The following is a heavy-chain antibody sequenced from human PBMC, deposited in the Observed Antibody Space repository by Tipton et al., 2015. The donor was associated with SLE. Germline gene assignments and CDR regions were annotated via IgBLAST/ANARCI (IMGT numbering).Heavy chain of an antibody. D-gene: IGHD5-24*01. J-gene: IGHJ4*02. CDR1: GASISSYY. V-gene: IGHV4-4*07. CDR3: ARFYNNYIDY. CDR2: MYARGTT. Sequence: TLSLTCSVSGASISSYYWTWIRQPAGKGLEYIGRMYARGTTDYNPSLKSRVTMSVDTSKNQFFLKLSSVTAADTAVYYCARFYNNYIDYWGQGTLVTVSP.